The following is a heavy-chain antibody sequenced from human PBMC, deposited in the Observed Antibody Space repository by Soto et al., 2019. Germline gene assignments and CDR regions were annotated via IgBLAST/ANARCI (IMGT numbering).Heavy chain of an antibody. CDR3: ARGQNFDY. CDR2: ISTTSTYI. J-gene: IGHJ4*02. V-gene: IGHV3-11*05. Sequence: QVQLVQSGGDLVKPGGSLRLSCAASGFTFSDYYMTWIRQAPGKGLDWVSTISTTSTYINYADSVKGRFTITRDNTKNVLYLQMDSLTADDTATYYCARGQNFDYRGQGTLVTVSS. CDR1: GFTFSDYY.